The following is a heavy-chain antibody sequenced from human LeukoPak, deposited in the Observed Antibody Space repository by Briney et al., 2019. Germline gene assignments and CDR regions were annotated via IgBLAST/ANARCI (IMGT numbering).Heavy chain of an antibody. V-gene: IGHV3-7*03. CDR1: RFTCSSYW. Sequence: PGGSLRLSCAASRFTCSSYWMSWVRQAPGKGLEWVANIKQDGSEKYYVDSVKGRFTISRDNAKNSLYLQLNSLRAEDTAVYYCARARGGYDFDYWGQGTLVTVSS. D-gene: IGHD5-12*01. J-gene: IGHJ4*02. CDR2: IKQDGSEK. CDR3: ARARGGYDFDY.